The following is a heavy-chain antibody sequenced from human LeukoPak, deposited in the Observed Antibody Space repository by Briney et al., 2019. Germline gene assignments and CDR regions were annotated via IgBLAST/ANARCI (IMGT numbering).Heavy chain of an antibody. CDR3: ATGAAIRSYYYGMDV. Sequence: PVKVSCKASGGTFSSYAISWVRQAPGQGLEWMGGIIPIFGTANYAQKFQGRVTITADESTSTAYMELSSLRSEDTAVYYCATGAAIRSYYYGMDVWGQGTTVTVSS. J-gene: IGHJ6*02. D-gene: IGHD2-21*01. CDR2: IIPIFGTA. V-gene: IGHV1-69*01. CDR1: GGTFSSYA.